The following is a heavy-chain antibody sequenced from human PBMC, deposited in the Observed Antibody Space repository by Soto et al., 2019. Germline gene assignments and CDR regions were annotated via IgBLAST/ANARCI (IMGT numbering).Heavy chain of an antibody. CDR1: GYTFTSYY. CDR2: INPSGGST. D-gene: IGHD3-10*01. J-gene: IGHJ4*02. V-gene: IGHV1-46*01. Sequence: ASVKVSCKASGYTFTSYYMHWVRQAPGQGLEWVGIINPSGGSTSYAQKFQGRVTMTRDTSTSTVYMELSSLRSEDTAVYYCAREFWGTMVRGVPLLYFDYWGQGTQVTVSS. CDR3: AREFWGTMVRGVPLLYFDY.